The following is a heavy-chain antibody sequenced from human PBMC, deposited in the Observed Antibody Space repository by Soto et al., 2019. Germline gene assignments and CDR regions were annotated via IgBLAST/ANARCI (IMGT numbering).Heavy chain of an antibody. Sequence: QVQLVQSGAEVKKPGASVKVSCKASGYTFTSYGISWVRQAPGQGLEWMGWISAYNGNTNYAQKLQGRVTMTTDTSTSTAYMELRSLRSDDTAVYYCARASGITIFGVDHYCFDYWGQGTLVTVSS. CDR3: ARASGITIFGVDHYCFDY. J-gene: IGHJ4*02. D-gene: IGHD3-3*01. CDR2: ISAYNGNT. V-gene: IGHV1-18*04. CDR1: GYTFTSYG.